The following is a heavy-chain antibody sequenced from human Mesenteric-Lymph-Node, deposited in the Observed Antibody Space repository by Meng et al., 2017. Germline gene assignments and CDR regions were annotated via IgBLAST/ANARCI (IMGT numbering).Heavy chain of an antibody. J-gene: IGHJ6*02. D-gene: IGHD3-22*01. CDR2: IYHSGST. Sequence: SETLSLTCAVSGYSISSGYYWGWIRQPPGKGLEWIGSIYHSGSTYYNPSLKSRVTISVDTSKNQFSLKLSSVTAADTAVYYCASTYDSSGYYQTYYYYYGMDVWGQGTTVTVSS. V-gene: IGHV4-38-2*01. CDR3: ASTYDSSGYYQTYYYYYGMDV. CDR1: GYSISSGYY.